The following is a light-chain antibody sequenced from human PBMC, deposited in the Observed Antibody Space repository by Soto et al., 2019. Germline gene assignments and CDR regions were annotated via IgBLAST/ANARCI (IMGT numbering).Light chain of an antibody. J-gene: IGLJ1*01. Sequence: QSSLAQPASVSGSLGQSITISCTGTTRDIAGYNYISWYQQLPGKAPKLMIYQVTIRPSGISNRFSGSKSGNTASLTISGLQAEDEADYYCTSFSCSTSLYVFGTGTKVTV. V-gene: IGLV2-14*01. CDR2: QVT. CDR3: TSFSCSTSLYV. CDR1: TRDIAGYNY.